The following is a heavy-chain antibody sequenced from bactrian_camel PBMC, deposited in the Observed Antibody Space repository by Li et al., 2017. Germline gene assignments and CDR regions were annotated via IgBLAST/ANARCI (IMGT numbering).Heavy chain of an antibody. CDR1: QFTFSSSRSC. V-gene: IGHV3S55*01. J-gene: IGHJ6*01. Sequence: HVQLVESGGGLVQAGGSLKLSCVASQFTFSSSRSCMGWFRQAPGKDREGVAHIDSDGKWYAESLKGRSTISTDDANNTLDLQIDSLQPEDTAVYYCAAQRWSACVGGIGSAPDYRYWGQGTQVTVS. CDR2: IDSDGK. D-gene: IGHD6*01. CDR3: AAQRWSACVGGIGSAPDYRY.